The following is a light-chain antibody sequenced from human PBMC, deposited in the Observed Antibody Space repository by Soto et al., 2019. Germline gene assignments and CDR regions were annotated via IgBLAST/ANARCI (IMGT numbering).Light chain of an antibody. J-gene: IGKJ3*01. CDR1: QSVSSGK. CDR3: QQYGSSPFT. Sequence: EIVLTQSPGTLSLSPGERATLSCRASQSVSSGKLAWYQQKPGQAPRLLIFGASGRATGIPDRFSGSGSGTDFSLTISRLEPEDSAVYYCQQYGSSPFTFGPGTKVDIK. CDR2: GAS. V-gene: IGKV3-20*01.